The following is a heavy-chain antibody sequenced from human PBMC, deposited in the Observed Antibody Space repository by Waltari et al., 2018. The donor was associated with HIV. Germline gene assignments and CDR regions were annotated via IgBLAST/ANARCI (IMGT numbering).Heavy chain of an antibody. J-gene: IGHJ4*02. CDR3: ARDSRRGGTFDS. V-gene: IGHV3-48*02. D-gene: IGHD1-7*01. Sequence: EVRLVESGGGLVQPGGSLRRSCAASGFTFSGYHMSWVRQRPGNWPELVSYINTGSNIIDYADSVKGRFTVSRDNGKNSLYLQMNSLGDEDTAVYYCARDSRRGGTFDSWGQGNLVNVSS. CDR2: INTGSNII. CDR1: GFTFSGYH.